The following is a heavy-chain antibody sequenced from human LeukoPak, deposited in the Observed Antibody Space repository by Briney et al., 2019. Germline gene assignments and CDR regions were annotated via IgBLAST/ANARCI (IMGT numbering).Heavy chain of an antibody. CDR3: ARTKTYYYDSGGIFDY. CDR1: GGSISSYY. D-gene: IGHD3-22*01. V-gene: IGHV4-59*01. Sequence: SETLSLTCTVSGGSISSYYWSWIRQPPGKGLEWIGYIYYSGSTNYNPSLKSRVTISVDTSKNQFSLKLSSVTAADTAVYYCARTKTYYYDSGGIFDYWGQGTLVTVSS. J-gene: IGHJ4*02. CDR2: IYYSGST.